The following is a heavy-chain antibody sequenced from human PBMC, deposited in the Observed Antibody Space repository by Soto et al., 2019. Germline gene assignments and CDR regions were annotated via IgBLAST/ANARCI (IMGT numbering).Heavy chain of an antibody. Sequence: VGSLRLSCVAPGFTFSSHGMHWVRQAPGKGLEWVSVISYDGGNRHYADSVKGRFTISRDNSKHTLYLKMDSLREEDTAVYYCASTPGSYYYYYDMDVWGQGTTVTVSS. D-gene: IGHD2-15*01. CDR3: ASTPGSYYYYYDMDV. V-gene: IGHV3-30-3*01. CDR1: GFTFSSHG. J-gene: IGHJ6*02. CDR2: ISYDGGNR.